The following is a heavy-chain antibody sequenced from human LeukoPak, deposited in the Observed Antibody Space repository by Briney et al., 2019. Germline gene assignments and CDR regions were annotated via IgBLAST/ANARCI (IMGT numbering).Heavy chain of an antibody. CDR2: INDDGREV. J-gene: IGHJ4*02. D-gene: IGHD3-22*01. V-gene: IGHV3-7*01. CDR1: GFTFRTYW. CDR3: AIDRLSYDWSDYRFHY. Sequence: PGGSLRLSCVASGFTFRTYWMNWFRRAPGKGLEWVGNINDDGREVNYVDSVRGRFIISRDNAKDSLYLQMNSLRVDDTAMYYCAIDRLSYDWSDYRFHYWGQGTLVTVSS.